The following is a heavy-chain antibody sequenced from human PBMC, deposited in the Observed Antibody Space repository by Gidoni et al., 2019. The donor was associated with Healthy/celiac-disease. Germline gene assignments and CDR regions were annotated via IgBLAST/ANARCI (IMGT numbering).Heavy chain of an antibody. Sequence: QVQLVESGGGVVQPGRSLRLPCAASGFTFSSYGMHWVRQAPGKGLEWVAVIWYDGSNKYYADSVKGRFTISRDNSKNTLYLQMNSLRAEDTAVYYCARGGLGAFDYWGQGTLVTVSS. CDR2: IWYDGSNK. CDR3: ARGGLGAFDY. CDR1: GFTFSSYG. J-gene: IGHJ4*02. V-gene: IGHV3-33*01. D-gene: IGHD3-16*01.